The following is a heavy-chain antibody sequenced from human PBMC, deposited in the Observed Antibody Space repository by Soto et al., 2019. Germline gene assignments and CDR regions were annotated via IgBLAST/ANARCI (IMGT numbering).Heavy chain of an antibody. CDR2: INPSGGST. CDR1: GYTFTSYY. Sequence: GASVKVSCKASGYTFTSYYMHWVRQVPGQGLEWMGIINPSGGSTSYAQKFQGRVTMTRDTSTSTVYMELSSLRSEDTAVYYCARGRGPKGIASVGYYFDYWGQDILVSVSS. D-gene: IGHD6-13*01. CDR3: ARGRGPKGIASVGYYFDY. V-gene: IGHV1-46*03. J-gene: IGHJ4*02.